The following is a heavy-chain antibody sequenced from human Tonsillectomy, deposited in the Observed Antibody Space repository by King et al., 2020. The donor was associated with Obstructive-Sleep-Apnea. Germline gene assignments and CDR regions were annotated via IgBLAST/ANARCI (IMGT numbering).Heavy chain of an antibody. D-gene: IGHD3-10*01. J-gene: IGHJ4*02. CDR1: GFTFGDYA. Sequence: VQLVESGGGLVQPGRSLRLSCTASGFTFGDYAMSWFRQAPGKGLELVGFIRSQTYGGTTEYAASVKGRFTISRDDSKSIAYLQMNSLKTEDTAVYYCTRGPYGSGSYTFDYWGQGTLVTVSS. CDR3: TRGPYGSGSYTFDY. CDR2: IRSQTYGGTT. V-gene: IGHV3-49*03.